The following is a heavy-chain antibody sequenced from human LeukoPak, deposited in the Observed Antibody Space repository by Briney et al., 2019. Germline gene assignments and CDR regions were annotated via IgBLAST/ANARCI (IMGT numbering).Heavy chain of an antibody. J-gene: IGHJ4*02. CDR1: GYTFTDYA. CDR2: ISAYNGNT. CDR3: ARDLYSGSYWGSQYYFDY. V-gene: IGHV1-18*01. Sequence: GASVKVSCKASGYTFTDYAMTWVRQAPGQGLEWMGWISAYNGNTNYAQKLQGRVTMTTDTSASTAYMELRSLRSDDTAVYYCARDLYSGSYWGSQYYFDYWGQGTLVTVSS. D-gene: IGHD1-26*01.